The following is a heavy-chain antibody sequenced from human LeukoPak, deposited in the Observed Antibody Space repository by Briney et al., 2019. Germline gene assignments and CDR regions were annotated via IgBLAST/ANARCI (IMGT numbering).Heavy chain of an antibody. CDR3: ARESGSGSYRY. J-gene: IGHJ4*02. CDR1: GGSISSYY. D-gene: IGHD3-10*01. Sequence: TSETLSLTCAVSGGSISSYYWSWIRQPPGKGLEWIGYIYYSGSTNYNPSLKSRVTISVDTSKNQFSLKLSSVTAADTAVYYCARESGSGSYRYWGQGTLVTVSS. V-gene: IGHV4-59*01. CDR2: IYYSGST.